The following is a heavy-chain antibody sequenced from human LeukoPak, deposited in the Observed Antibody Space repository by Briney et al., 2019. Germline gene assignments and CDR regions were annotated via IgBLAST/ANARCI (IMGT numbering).Heavy chain of an antibody. Sequence: TSETLSLTCTVSGGSISSYYWSWIRQPAGKGLEWIGRIYTSGSTNYNPSLKSRVTMSVDTSKNQFSLKLSSVTAADTAVYYCARGKGQWLVRSGPQPQYDYWGQGTLVTVSS. V-gene: IGHV4-4*07. CDR3: ARGKGQWLVRSGPQPQYDY. J-gene: IGHJ4*02. CDR1: GGSISSYY. CDR2: IYTSGST. D-gene: IGHD6-19*01.